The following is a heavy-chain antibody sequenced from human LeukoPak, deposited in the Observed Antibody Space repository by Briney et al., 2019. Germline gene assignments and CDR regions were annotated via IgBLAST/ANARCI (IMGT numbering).Heavy chain of an antibody. CDR3: AREASGYSYGLDAFDI. CDR1: GFTFSSYA. CDR2: ISSSGDTI. Sequence: PGGSLRLSCAASGFTFSSYAMSWVRQAPGKGLEWVSAISSSGDTIYYADSVKGRFTISRDNAKNSLYLQMNSLRAEDTAVYYCAREASGYSYGLDAFDIWGQGTMVTVSS. D-gene: IGHD5-18*01. V-gene: IGHV3-23*01. J-gene: IGHJ3*02.